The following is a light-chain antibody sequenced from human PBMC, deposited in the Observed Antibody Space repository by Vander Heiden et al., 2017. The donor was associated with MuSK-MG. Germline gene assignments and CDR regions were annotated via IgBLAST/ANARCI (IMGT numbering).Light chain of an antibody. CDR1: SSDVGGYNY. CDR3: SSYTSSSTLPYV. V-gene: IGLV2-14*03. Sequence: SALTQPASVSGSPGQPTTISCTGTSSDVGGYNYVSWYQQHPGKAPKLMIYDVSNRPSGVSNRFSGSKSGNTASLTISGLQAEDEADYYCSSYTSSSTLPYVFGTGTKVTVL. J-gene: IGLJ1*01. CDR2: DVS.